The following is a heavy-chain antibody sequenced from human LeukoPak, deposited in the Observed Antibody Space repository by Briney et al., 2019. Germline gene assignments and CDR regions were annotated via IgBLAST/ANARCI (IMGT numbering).Heavy chain of an antibody. V-gene: IGHV1-2*02. J-gene: IGHJ4*02. CDR2: INPNSGDT. D-gene: IGHD2-2*01. CDR3: ARANFLYCSSTTCLFDY. Sequence: ASVKVSCKPSRYTFTAYYMHWVRQAPRQRVEWMGWINPNSGDTNYAQKFQGRVNMTRDTSISTAHMELSRLRSDDTAVYYCARANFLYCSSTTCLFDYWGQGTLVIVSS. CDR1: RYTFTAYY.